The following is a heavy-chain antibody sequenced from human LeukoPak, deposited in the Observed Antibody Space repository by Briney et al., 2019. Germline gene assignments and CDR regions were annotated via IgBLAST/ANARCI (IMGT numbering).Heavy chain of an antibody. CDR2: IYPGDSDT. J-gene: IGHJ4*02. D-gene: IGHD6-13*01. Sequence: GESLKISCKGSGYSFTSHCIGWVRQMPGKGLEWMGIIYPGDSDTRYSPPFQGQVTISVDKSITTAYLQWSSLKASDTAMYYCARRQTAAPPDYWGQGTLVTVSS. CDR1: GYSFTSHC. CDR3: ARRQTAAPPDY. V-gene: IGHV5-51*01.